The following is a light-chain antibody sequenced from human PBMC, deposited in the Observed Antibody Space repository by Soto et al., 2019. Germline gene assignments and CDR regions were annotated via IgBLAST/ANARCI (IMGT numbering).Light chain of an antibody. CDR2: WAS. CDR1: QSVLYSSTNKNY. CDR3: QQYYSTPLT. J-gene: IGKJ4*02. Sequence: DIVMTQSPDSLAVSLGERATINCKSSQSVLYSSTNKNYLAWYQQKPGQPPKLLIYWASTRESGVPDRFSDSGSGTDFNLAISSLKAEDVAVYYCQQYYSTPLTFGGGTKVEIK. V-gene: IGKV4-1*01.